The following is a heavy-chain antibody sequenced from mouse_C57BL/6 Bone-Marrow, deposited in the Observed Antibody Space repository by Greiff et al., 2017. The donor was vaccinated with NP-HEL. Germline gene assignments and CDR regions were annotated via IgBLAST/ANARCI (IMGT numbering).Heavy chain of an antibody. Sequence: EVQLQESGPGLVKPSQSLSLTCSVTGYSITSGYYWNWIRQFPGNKLEWMGYISYDGSNNYNPSLKNRNSITRDTSKNQFFLKLNSVTTEDTATYYCARVYYGSSLFDYWGQGTTLTVSS. CDR1: GYSITSGYY. J-gene: IGHJ2*01. CDR3: ARVYYGSSLFDY. CDR2: ISYDGSN. D-gene: IGHD1-1*01. V-gene: IGHV3-6*01.